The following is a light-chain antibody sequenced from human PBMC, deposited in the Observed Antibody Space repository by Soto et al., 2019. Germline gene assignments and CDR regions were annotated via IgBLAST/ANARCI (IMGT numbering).Light chain of an antibody. CDR2: GAF. CDR3: QQRSNWIT. Sequence: EIGLTQSSVTLSGSAGERVTLSCRASQSVSSNLAWYQQKPGQAPSLLIYGAFTRATGIPARFSGSGSGTDFTLTISSLEHEDFAVYYCQQRSNWITFGQGTRLEIK. J-gene: IGKJ5*01. V-gene: IGKV3-11*01. CDR1: QSVSSN.